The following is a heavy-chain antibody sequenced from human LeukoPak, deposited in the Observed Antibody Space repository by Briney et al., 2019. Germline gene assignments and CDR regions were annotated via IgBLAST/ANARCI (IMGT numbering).Heavy chain of an antibody. CDR2: IRYDGSNK. CDR3: AKDRHYGSGSYFTFDC. D-gene: IGHD3-10*01. Sequence: GGSLRLSCAASGFTFSSYGMHWVRQAPGKGLEWVAFIRYDGSNKYYADSVKGRFTISRDNSKNTLYLQMNSLRAEDTAVYYCAKDRHYGSGSYFTFDCWGQGTLVTVSS. J-gene: IGHJ4*02. CDR1: GFTFSSYG. V-gene: IGHV3-30*02.